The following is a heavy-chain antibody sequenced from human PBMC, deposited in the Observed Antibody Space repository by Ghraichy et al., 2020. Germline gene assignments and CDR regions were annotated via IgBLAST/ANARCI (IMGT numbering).Heavy chain of an antibody. J-gene: IGHJ4*02. CDR3: AREYKDGNPAGY. Sequence: ETLSLTCTVSGDSIGSSNFYWGWIRQPPGKGLEWIGSLHSSGRTYYHPSLKSRVTTSIDRSKNQFSLKLTTVTAADTAVYYCAREYKDGNPAGYWGQGTLVTVSS. D-gene: IGHD4-23*01. CDR2: LHSSGRT. CDR1: GDSIGSSNFY. V-gene: IGHV4-39*01.